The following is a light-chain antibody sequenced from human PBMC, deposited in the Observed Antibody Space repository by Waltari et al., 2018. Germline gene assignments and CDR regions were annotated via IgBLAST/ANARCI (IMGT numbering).Light chain of an antibody. V-gene: IGKV3-20*01. CDR1: QSVSNNY. Sequence: ETVLTQSPRTLSLFPGEKATLPCRASQSVSNNYLAWYQQKPGQAPRLLIYGASTRATGIPARFSGSGSGTDFTLAISRLEPEDFAVYYCQQYGGSPWTFGRGTKVEIK. J-gene: IGKJ1*01. CDR2: GAS. CDR3: QQYGGSPWT.